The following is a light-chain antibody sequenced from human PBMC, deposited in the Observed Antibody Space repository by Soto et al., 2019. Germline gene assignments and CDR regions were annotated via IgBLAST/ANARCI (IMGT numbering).Light chain of an antibody. CDR1: QSVSSSY. CDR3: QQYGSSALYS. Sequence: EIVLTQSPGTLSLSPGERATLSCRASQSVSSSYLAWYQQKPGQAPRLLIYGASARATGIPDRFSGSGSGTAFTLTISRLEPEDSAVYYCQQYGSSALYSFGPRTKLVFK. V-gene: IGKV3-20*01. CDR2: GAS. J-gene: IGKJ2*01.